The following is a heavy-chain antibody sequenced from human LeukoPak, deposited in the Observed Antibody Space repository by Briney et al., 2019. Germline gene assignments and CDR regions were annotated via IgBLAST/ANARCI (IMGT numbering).Heavy chain of an antibody. CDR2: IYPGDSDT. J-gene: IGHJ4*02. V-gene: IGHV5-51*01. CDR3: ARGRLLAVVGTTIQYFDY. D-gene: IGHD6-19*01. Sequence: TGESLKISCKGSGYSFTSYWIGWVRQMPGKGLEWMGIIYPGDSDTRYSPSFQGQVTISADKSISTAYLQWSSLKASDTAMYYCARGRLLAVVGTTIQYFDYWGQGTLVTVSS. CDR1: GYSFTSYW.